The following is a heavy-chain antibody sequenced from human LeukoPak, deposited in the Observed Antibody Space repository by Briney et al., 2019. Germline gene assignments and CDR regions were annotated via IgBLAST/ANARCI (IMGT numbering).Heavy chain of an antibody. CDR3: ASLPEVGASPGDYYYGMDV. D-gene: IGHD1-26*01. V-gene: IGHV1-2*02. CDR2: INPNSGGT. Sequence: ASVKVSCKASGYTFTGYYMHWVRQAPGQGLEWMGWINPNSGGTNYAQKFQGRVTMTRDTSISTAYVELSRLRSDDTAVYYCASLPEVGASPGDYYYGMDVWGQGTTVTASS. J-gene: IGHJ6*02. CDR1: GYTFTGYY.